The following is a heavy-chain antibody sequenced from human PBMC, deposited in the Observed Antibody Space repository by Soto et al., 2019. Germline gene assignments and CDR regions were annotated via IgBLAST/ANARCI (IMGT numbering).Heavy chain of an antibody. D-gene: IGHD3-16*01. V-gene: IGHV4-4*02. Sequence: QVQLQESGPGLVKPSGTLSLTCAVSGGXXSXXXXXTWGRQPPGKGLEWIGEXXXXGSTNYNPSLKRRVXISXDXXXXXXXXNXSSVTAADTAVYYCASSGGGEDYWGQGTLVTVSS. CDR3: ASSGGGEDY. CDR1: GGXXSXXXX. CDR2: XXXXGST. J-gene: IGHJ4*02.